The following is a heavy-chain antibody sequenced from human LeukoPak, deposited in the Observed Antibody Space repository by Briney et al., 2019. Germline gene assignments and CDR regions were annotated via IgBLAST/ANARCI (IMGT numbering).Heavy chain of an antibody. V-gene: IGHV4-39*07. CDR2: IYYSGST. CDR1: GGSISSSSYY. CDR3: ARDAMVRRPKGLGYFQH. D-gene: IGHD3-10*01. Sequence: SETLSLTCTVSGGSISSSSYYWGWIRQPPGKGLEWIGSIYYSGSTYYNPSLKSRVTISVDTSKNQFSLKLSSVTAADTAVYYCARDAMVRRPKGLGYFQHWGQGTLVTVSS. J-gene: IGHJ1*01.